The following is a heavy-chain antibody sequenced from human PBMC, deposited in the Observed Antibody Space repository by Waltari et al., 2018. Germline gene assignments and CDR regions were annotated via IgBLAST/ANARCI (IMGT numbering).Heavy chain of an antibody. CDR3: ARNRYSNYGFDP. D-gene: IGHD4-4*01. CDR2: MNPNSGNT. V-gene: IGHV1-8*01. J-gene: IGHJ5*02. Sequence: QVQLVQSGAEVKKPGASVKVSCKASGYTFTSYDINWVRQATGQGLEWMGWMNPNSGNTGYAQKFQGRVTMTRNTSISTAYIELSSLRSEDTAVYYCARNRYSNYGFDPWGQGTLVTVSS. CDR1: GYTFTSYD.